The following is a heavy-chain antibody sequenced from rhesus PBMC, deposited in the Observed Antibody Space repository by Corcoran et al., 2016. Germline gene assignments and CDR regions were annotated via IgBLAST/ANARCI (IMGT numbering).Heavy chain of an antibody. Sequence: QLQLQESGPGLVKPSETLSLTCAVSGGSISSNYWSWIRQPPGKGLEWIGRISGSGGITDYKPSLNSRVTISTDTSKNQFSLKLSSVTAADTAVYYCAREVPLYYYDSGYYTGGYGLDSWGQGVVVTVSS. CDR3: AREVPLYYYDSGYYTGGYGLDS. CDR1: GGSISSNY. J-gene: IGHJ6*01. CDR2: ISGSGGIT. V-gene: IGHV4-173*01. D-gene: IGHD3-28*01.